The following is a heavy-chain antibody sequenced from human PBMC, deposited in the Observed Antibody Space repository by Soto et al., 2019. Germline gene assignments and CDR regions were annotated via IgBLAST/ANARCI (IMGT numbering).Heavy chain of an antibody. Sequence: QVQLVQSGAEVKKPGSSVKVSCKASGGTFSSYAISWVRQAPGQGLEWMGGIIPIFGTANYEQKFQGSVTLTTDESTSTASMELSSFRSEDTAVYYCARDGNPVVVPAANLPSMEVWGQGTTVTVSS. D-gene: IGHD2-2*01. CDR1: GGTFSSYA. CDR3: ARDGNPVVVPAANLPSMEV. V-gene: IGHV1-69*01. CDR2: IIPIFGTA. J-gene: IGHJ6*02.